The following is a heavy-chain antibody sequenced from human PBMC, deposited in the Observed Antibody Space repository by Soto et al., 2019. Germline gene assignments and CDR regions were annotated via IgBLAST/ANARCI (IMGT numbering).Heavy chain of an antibody. D-gene: IGHD1-26*01. J-gene: IGHJ3*02. CDR3: ARGGGVSGSYLTPLGAFDI. V-gene: IGHV4-59*01. CDR2: IYYSGST. CDR1: GGSISSYY. Sequence: SETLSITSTVSGGSISSYYWSWIRQPPGKGLEWIGYIYYSGSTNYNPSLKSRVTISVDTSKNQFSLKLSSVTAADTAVYYCARGGGVSGSYLTPLGAFDIWGQGTMVTVSS.